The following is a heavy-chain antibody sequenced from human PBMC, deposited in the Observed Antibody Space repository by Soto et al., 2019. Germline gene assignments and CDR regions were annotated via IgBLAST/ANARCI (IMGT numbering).Heavy chain of an antibody. CDR3: ARGRNVGSPAARWYFDL. CDR2: INHSGST. V-gene: IGHV4-34*01. Sequence: QVQLQQWGAGLLKPSETLSLTCAVYGGSFSGYYWSWIRQPPGKGLEWIGEINHSGSTNYNPSLKSRVTISVDTSKNQFSLKLSSVTAADTAVYYCARGRNVGSPAARWYFDLWGRGTLVTVSS. J-gene: IGHJ2*01. D-gene: IGHD1-26*01. CDR1: GGSFSGYY.